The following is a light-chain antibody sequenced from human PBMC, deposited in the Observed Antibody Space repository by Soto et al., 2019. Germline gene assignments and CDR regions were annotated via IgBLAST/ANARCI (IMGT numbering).Light chain of an antibody. Sequence: DIVLTQSPGTLCLSPGERATLSCMASQSVSSSYLAWYQQKPGQAPRLLIYATSNRATGIPDRFSGSRSGTDFTLTISRLEPEDFAVYYCQQYGSSPGTFGQGTKVDIK. J-gene: IGKJ1*01. V-gene: IGKV3-20*01. CDR2: ATS. CDR1: QSVSSSY. CDR3: QQYGSSPGT.